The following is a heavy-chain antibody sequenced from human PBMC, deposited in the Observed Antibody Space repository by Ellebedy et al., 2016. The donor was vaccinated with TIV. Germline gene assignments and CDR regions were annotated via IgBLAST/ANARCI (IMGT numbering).Heavy chain of an antibody. Sequence: GESLKISXAASGFTFSTYSMNWVRQAPGKGLEWVSHISSSGNTIYYADSVKGRFTISRDNANNSLYLQMNSLRAEDTAVYYCARGRNSGLPKYDSSGYYYWFDPWGQGTLVTVSS. CDR3: ARGRNSGLPKYDSSGYYYWFDP. J-gene: IGHJ5*02. CDR2: ISSSGNTI. D-gene: IGHD3-22*01. V-gene: IGHV3-48*01. CDR1: GFTFSTYS.